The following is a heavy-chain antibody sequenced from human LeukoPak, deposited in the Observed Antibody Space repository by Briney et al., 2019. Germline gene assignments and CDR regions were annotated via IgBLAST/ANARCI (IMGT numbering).Heavy chain of an antibody. CDR2: VYDSGST. V-gene: IGHV4-39*01. CDR3: ARLPPTGSSGWGRPFDY. D-gene: IGHD6-19*01. Sequence: SETLSLTCTVSGDSISSSSYFWGWIRQPPGKRLEWIGSVYDSGSTYYNPSLKSRVTISVDTSKNQFSLKLSSGTAADTAVFYCARLPPTGSSGWGRPFDYWGQGTLVTVSS. CDR1: GDSISSSSYF. J-gene: IGHJ4*02.